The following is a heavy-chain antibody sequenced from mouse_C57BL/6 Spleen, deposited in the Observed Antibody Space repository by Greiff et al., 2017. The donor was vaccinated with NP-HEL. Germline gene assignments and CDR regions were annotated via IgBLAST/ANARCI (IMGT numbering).Heavy chain of an antibody. D-gene: IGHD2-1*01. Sequence: QVQLKQSGAELVRPGTSVKVSCKASGYAFTNYLIEWVKQRPGQGLEWIGVINPGSGGTNYNEKFKGKATLTADKSSSTAYMQLSSLTSEDSAVYFCARRGYGNYEYFGYWGKGTALTVSS. CDR3: ARRGYGNYEYFGY. CDR2: INPGSGGT. J-gene: IGHJ2*01. CDR1: GYAFTNYL. V-gene: IGHV1-54*01.